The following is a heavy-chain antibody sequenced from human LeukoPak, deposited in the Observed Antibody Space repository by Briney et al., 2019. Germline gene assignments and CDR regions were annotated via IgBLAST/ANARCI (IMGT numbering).Heavy chain of an antibody. CDR3: ARERPLNWFDP. CDR1: GGSFSGYY. Sequence: TSETLSLTCAVYGGSFSGYYWSWLRQPPGKGLEWIGEINHSGSTNYNPSLKSRVTISVDTSKNQFSLKLSSVIAADTAVYYCARERPLNWFDPWGQGTLVTVSS. J-gene: IGHJ5*02. V-gene: IGHV4-34*01. CDR2: INHSGST.